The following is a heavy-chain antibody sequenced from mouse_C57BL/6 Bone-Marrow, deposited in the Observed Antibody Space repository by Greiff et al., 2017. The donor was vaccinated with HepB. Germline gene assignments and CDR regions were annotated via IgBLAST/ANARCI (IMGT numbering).Heavy chain of an antibody. CDR3: ARDYYYGNAMDY. V-gene: IGHV1-52*01. CDR2: IDPSDIET. D-gene: IGHD1-1*01. CDR1: GYTFTSYW. J-gene: IGHJ4*01. Sequence: QVQLQQPGAELVRPGSSVKLSCKASGYTFTSYWMHWVKQRPIQGLEWIGNIDPSDIETHYNQKFKDKATLTVDKSSSTAYMQLSSLTSEDSAVYYCARDYYYGNAMDYWGQGTSVTVSS.